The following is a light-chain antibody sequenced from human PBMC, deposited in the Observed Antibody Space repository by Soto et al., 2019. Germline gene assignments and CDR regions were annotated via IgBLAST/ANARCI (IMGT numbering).Light chain of an antibody. CDR2: EVS. CDR1: SSDVGGYNY. Sequence: QSALTQPPSASGSPGQSVTISCTGTSSDVGGYNYVSWYQQYAGKAPKPMISEVSKRPSGVPDRFSGSKSGNTASLTVSGLQAEDEADYYCSSYTTTSTYVFGTGTKVTVL. J-gene: IGLJ1*01. CDR3: SSYTTTSTYV. V-gene: IGLV2-8*01.